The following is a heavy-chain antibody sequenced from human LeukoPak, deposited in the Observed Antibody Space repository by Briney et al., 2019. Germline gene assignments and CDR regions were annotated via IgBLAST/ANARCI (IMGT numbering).Heavy chain of an antibody. J-gene: IGHJ4*02. CDR1: GGSISAYY. CDR3: AREEMASGYYFDY. Sequence: SETLSLTCTVSGGSISAYYWSWIRQPPGKGLEWIGYIYYSGTTNYNPSLKSRVTISVDTSKNQFYLKLSSVTAADTAVYYCAREEMASGYYFDYWGQGTLVIVSS. CDR2: IYYSGTT. V-gene: IGHV4-59*01. D-gene: IGHD5-24*01.